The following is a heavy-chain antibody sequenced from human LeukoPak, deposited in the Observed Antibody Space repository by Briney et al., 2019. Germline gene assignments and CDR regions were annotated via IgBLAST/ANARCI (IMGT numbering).Heavy chain of an antibody. CDR1: GFTLSSYA. D-gene: IGHD5-12*01. V-gene: IGHV3-30-3*01. CDR3: ARDPTHSHSGYDFYFDY. CDR2: ISYDGSNK. J-gene: IGHJ4*02. Sequence: GRSLRLSCAPSGFTLSSYAMHWVRQAPGKGLEWVAVISYDGSNKYYADSVKGRFTISRDNSKNTLYLQMNSLRAEDTAVYYCARDPTHSHSGYDFYFDYWGQGTLVTVSS.